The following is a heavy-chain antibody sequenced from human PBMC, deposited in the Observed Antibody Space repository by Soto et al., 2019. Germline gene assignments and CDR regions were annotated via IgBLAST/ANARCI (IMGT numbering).Heavy chain of an antibody. J-gene: IGHJ6*03. CDR3: ARGITGTTGLGYYYMDV. Sequence: ASVKVSGKASGYTFTSYDINWVRQATGQGLEWMGWMNPNSGNTGYAQKFQGRVTMTRNTSISTAYMELSSLRSEDTAVYYCARGITGTTGLGYYYMDVWGKGTTVTVSS. V-gene: IGHV1-8*01. CDR2: MNPNSGNT. D-gene: IGHD1-7*01. CDR1: GYTFTSYD.